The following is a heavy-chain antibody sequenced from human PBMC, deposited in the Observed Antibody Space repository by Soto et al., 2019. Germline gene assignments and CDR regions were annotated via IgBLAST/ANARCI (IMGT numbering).Heavy chain of an antibody. CDR2: ISGSGGST. D-gene: IGHD3-9*01. J-gene: IGHJ6*03. CDR3: AKVGDYDILTGYYDYYYYYMDV. Sequence: GGSLRLSCAASGFTFSSYAMSWVRQAPGKGLEWVSAISGSGGSTYYADSVKGRFTISRDNSKNTLYLQMNSLRAEDTAVYYCAKVGDYDILTGYYDYYYYYMDVWGKGTTVTVSS. V-gene: IGHV3-23*01. CDR1: GFTFSSYA.